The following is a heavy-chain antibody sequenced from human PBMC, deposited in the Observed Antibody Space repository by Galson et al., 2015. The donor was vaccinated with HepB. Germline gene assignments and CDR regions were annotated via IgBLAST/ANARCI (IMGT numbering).Heavy chain of an antibody. D-gene: IGHD3/OR15-3a*01. V-gene: IGHV3-53*04. CDR3: ARAGTKGRKMGLASGLYYFDY. J-gene: IGHJ4*02. Sequence: SLRLSCAASGFTVSSNYMSWVRQAPGKGLEWVSVIYSGGSTYYADSVKGRFTISRHNSKNTLYLQMNSLRAEDTAVYYCARAGTKGRKMGLASGLYYFDYWGQGTLVTVSS. CDR1: GFTVSSNY. CDR2: IYSGGST.